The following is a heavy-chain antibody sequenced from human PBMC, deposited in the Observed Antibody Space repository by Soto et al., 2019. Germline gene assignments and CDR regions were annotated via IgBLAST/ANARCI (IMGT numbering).Heavy chain of an antibody. V-gene: IGHV3-21*01. D-gene: IGHD1-1*01. J-gene: IGHJ4*02. CDR2: ITTTGSNT. CDR3: ARDKHWSVDY. Sequence: EVQLVESGGGLVKPGWSLRLSCAASGFPFSVYSMNWVRQAPGKGLEWVSSITTTGSNTYYKDSVQGRFTISRDNAKNSLFLHMDSLRAEDTAMYYCARDKHWSVDYWGQGTLVTVSS. CDR1: GFPFSVYS.